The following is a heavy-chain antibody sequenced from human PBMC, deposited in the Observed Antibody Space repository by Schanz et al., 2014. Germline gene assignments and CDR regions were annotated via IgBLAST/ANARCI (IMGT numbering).Heavy chain of an antibody. CDR2: IWYDGSNK. D-gene: IGHD6-13*01. J-gene: IGHJ5*02. CDR3: ARDMTIAPA. Sequence: QVQLVESGGGVVQPGRSLRLSCAASGFTFSKYGMHWVRQAPGKGLEWVAVIWYDGSNKDYADSVKGRFTISRDNSKNMLYLQMDTLRVEDTAMFYCARDMTIAPAWGQGTLVTVSS. CDR1: GFTFSKYG. V-gene: IGHV3-33*01.